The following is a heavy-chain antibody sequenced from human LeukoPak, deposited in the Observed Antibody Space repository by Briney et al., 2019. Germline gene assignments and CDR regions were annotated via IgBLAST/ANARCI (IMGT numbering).Heavy chain of an antibody. Sequence: GGSLRLSCTASGFTFGNYAMSWVRQAPGKGLEWVGFIRSKVYGGTSEYAASAQGRFTIPRDDSNRIAYLQMNSLKTEDTAVYYCSRNYHDSSGYYTIDYWGQGTLVTVSS. D-gene: IGHD3-22*01. CDR1: GFTFGNYA. V-gene: IGHV3-49*04. J-gene: IGHJ4*02. CDR2: IRSKVYGGTS. CDR3: SRNYHDSSGYYTIDY.